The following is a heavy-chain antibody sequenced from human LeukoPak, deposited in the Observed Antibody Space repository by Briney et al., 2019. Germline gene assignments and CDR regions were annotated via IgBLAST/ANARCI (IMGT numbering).Heavy chain of an antibody. CDR2: INHSGST. Sequence: SETLSLTCAVYGGSFSGYYWSWIRQPPGKGLEWIGEINHSGSTNYNPSLKSRVTISVDTSKNQFSLKPSSVTAADTAVYYCAIYSYDYVWGSYWGQGTLVTVSS. CDR1: GGSFSGYY. J-gene: IGHJ4*02. V-gene: IGHV4-34*01. CDR3: AIYSYDYVWGSY. D-gene: IGHD3-16*01.